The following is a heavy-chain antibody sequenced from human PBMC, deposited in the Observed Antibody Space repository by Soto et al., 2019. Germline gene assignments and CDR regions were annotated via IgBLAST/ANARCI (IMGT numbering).Heavy chain of an antibody. V-gene: IGHV3-30-3*01. Sequence: TGGSLRLSCAASGFTFSSYAMHWVRQAPGKGLEWVAVISYDGSNKYYADSVKGRFTISRDNSKNTLYLQMNSLRAEDTAVYYCARAVAGIVRDVYYYYGMDVWGQGTTVTVSS. D-gene: IGHD6-19*01. CDR1: GFTFSSYA. CDR2: ISYDGSNK. CDR3: ARAVAGIVRDVYYYYGMDV. J-gene: IGHJ6*02.